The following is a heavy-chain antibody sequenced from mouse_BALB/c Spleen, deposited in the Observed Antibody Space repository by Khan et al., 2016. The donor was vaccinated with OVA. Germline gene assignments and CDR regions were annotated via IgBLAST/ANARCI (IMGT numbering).Heavy chain of an antibody. D-gene: IGHD1-1*01. V-gene: IGHV5-9-3*01. CDR2: ISSGGSYT. J-gene: IGHJ3*01. Sequence: EVELVESGEGLVKPGGSLKLSCAVSGFTFSNYAMSWVRQTPEKRLEWVATISSGGSYTYYPDSVQGRFTISRDNAKNTLYLQMSSLRSEDTAIYNCARELFTTVVATPFAYWGQGTLVTVSA. CDR3: ARELFTTVVATPFAY. CDR1: GFTFSNYA.